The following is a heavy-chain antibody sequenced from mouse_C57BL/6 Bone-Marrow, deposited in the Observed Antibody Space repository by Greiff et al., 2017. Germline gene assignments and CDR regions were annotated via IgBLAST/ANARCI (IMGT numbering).Heavy chain of an antibody. Sequence: EVTLVESEGGLVQPGSSMKLSCTASGFPFSDYYMAWVRQVPETGLDWVANINYDGSSTYYLDSLKGRFFISRDNATNILYLQMSSLKSEDTATYYCARESYDYDDAMDYWGQGTSVTVSS. CDR3: ARESYDYDDAMDY. D-gene: IGHD2-4*01. CDR2: INYDGSST. V-gene: IGHV5-16*01. CDR1: GFPFSDYY. J-gene: IGHJ4*01.